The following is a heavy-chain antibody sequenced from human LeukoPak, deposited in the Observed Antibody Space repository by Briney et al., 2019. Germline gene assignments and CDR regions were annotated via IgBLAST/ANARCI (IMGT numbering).Heavy chain of an antibody. CDR3: ARDLSSTSNWELDY. CDR2: INPNSGGT. CDR1: GYTFTGYY. J-gene: IGHJ4*02. V-gene: IGHV1-2*06. Sequence: ASVKVSCKASGYTFTGYYMHWVRQAPGQGLEWMGRINPNSGGTEYPPNFQGRVTMTRDTSISATYMELNSLTSDDTAVYYCARDLSSTSNWELDYWGQGTLVTVSS. D-gene: IGHD7-27*01.